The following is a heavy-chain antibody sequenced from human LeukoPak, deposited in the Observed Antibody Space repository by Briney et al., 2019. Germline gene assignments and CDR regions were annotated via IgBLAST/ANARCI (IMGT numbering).Heavy chain of an antibody. CDR3: ARGNGAVAGTWDDY. D-gene: IGHD6-19*01. CDR2: IIPIFGTA. CDR1: GGTFSSYA. Sequence: GASVKVSCKASGGTFSSYAISWVRQAPGQGLEWMGGIIPIFGTANYAQKFQGRVTITADESTSTAYMELSRLRSDDTAVYYCARGNGAVAGTWDDYWGQGTLVTVSS. V-gene: IGHV1-69*13. J-gene: IGHJ4*02.